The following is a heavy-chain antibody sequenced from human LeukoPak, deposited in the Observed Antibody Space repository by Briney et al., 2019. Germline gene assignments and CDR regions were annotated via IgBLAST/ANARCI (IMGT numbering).Heavy chain of an antibody. D-gene: IGHD5-24*01. CDR3: ARSAYNYAPGYYYDY. CDR2: ISYTGST. J-gene: IGHJ4*02. CDR1: GGSINDYY. Sequence: SETLSLTCTVSGGSINDYYWSWIRQPPGRGLEWIGDISYTGSTNSNPSLKSRITMSGDTSKKQFSLKLRSVTAADTAVFYCARSAYNYAPGYYYDYWGQGNLVTVSS. V-gene: IGHV4-59*01.